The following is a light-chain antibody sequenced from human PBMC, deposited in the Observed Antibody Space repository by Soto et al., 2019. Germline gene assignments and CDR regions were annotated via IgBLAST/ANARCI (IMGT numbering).Light chain of an antibody. CDR1: INVVGGYNY. CDR3: LSYAGGNRFV. Sequence: QSALTQPHSASGSPGQSVTISCAGTINVVGGYNYVSWYQQHPGKVPQLMIYQVTKRPSGVPDRFSASKSDTTASLTISGLQAEDEDDYYCLSYAGGNRFVFGTGTKVTVL. J-gene: IGLJ1*01. V-gene: IGLV2-8*01. CDR2: QVT.